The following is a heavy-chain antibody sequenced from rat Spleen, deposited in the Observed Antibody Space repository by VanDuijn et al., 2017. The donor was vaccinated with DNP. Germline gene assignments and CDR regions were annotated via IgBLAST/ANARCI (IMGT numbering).Heavy chain of an antibody. Sequence: EVQLVESGGGLVQPGRSMKLSCVASGFIFSNYGMAWVRQAPKQGLEWVAYISSDGGISYYRDYVRGRFTNSRDNAQSTLYLQLDSLRSEDTATYYCARHRTIMPYYYAMDAWGQGASVTVSS. D-gene: IGHD1-12*01. J-gene: IGHJ4*01. CDR2: ISSDGGIS. CDR1: GFIFSNYG. V-gene: IGHV5-25*01. CDR3: ARHRTIMPYYYAMDA.